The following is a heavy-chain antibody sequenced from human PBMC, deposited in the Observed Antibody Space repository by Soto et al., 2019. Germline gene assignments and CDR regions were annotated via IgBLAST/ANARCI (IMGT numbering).Heavy chain of an antibody. Sequence: SETLSLTCTVSGGSISSYYWSWIRQPPGKGLEWIGYIYYSGSTNYNPSLKSRVTISVDTSKNQFSLKLSSVTAADTAVYYCARLPWSSSGWIFDDWGQGTLVTVSS. CDR1: GGSISSYY. J-gene: IGHJ4*02. CDR3: ARLPWSSSGWIFDD. CDR2: IYYSGST. V-gene: IGHV4-59*01. D-gene: IGHD6-19*01.